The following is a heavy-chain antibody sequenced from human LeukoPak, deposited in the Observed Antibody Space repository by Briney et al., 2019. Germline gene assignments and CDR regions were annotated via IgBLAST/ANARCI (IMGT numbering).Heavy chain of an antibody. J-gene: IGHJ4*02. D-gene: IGHD6-13*01. CDR1: GGSISSYY. Sequence: SETLSLTCTVSGGSISSYYWSWIRQPPGKGLEWIGYIYYSGTTNYNPSLKSRVTISVDTSKNQFSLKLSSVTAADTAVYYCARGVYIAAAQYGYWGQGTLVSVFS. CDR2: IYYSGTT. CDR3: ARGVYIAAAQYGY. V-gene: IGHV4-59*01.